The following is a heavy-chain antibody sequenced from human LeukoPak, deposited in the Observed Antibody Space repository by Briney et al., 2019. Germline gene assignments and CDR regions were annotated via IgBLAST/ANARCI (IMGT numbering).Heavy chain of an antibody. CDR3: ARTRLGEWLVGNAFDI. V-gene: IGHV3-30*02. Sequence: GGSLRLSCAASGFTFSTYGMHWVRQAPGKGLELVAFIRSDGSNKYYADSVKGRFTISRDNSKNTLYLQMNSLRAEDTAVYYCARTRLGEWLVGNAFDIWGQGTMVTVSS. J-gene: IGHJ3*02. CDR2: IRSDGSNK. D-gene: IGHD6-19*01. CDR1: GFTFSTYG.